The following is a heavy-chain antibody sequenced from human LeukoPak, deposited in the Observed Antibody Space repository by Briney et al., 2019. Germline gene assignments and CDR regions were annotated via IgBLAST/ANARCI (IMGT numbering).Heavy chain of an antibody. CDR1: GFTFNNYA. CDR2: ISGGGETT. CDR3: ARDYADYVGYFFFDY. Sequence: GGSLRLSCAASGFTFNNYAMTWVRQAPGKGLEWVSSISGGGETTYYADSAKGRFTISRDNSQNTLYLQMNSLRAEDTAVYYCARDYADYVGYFFFDYWGQGTLATVSS. V-gene: IGHV3-23*01. D-gene: IGHD4-17*01. J-gene: IGHJ4*02.